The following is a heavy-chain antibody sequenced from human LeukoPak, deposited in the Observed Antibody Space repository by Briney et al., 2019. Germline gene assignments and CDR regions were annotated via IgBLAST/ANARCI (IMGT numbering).Heavy chain of an antibody. CDR3: ARDRILHDAFDI. Sequence: GGSLRLSCAASGFTFSYYNMNWVRQAPGKGLEWFSSISNVGTYINYADSRKGRFTIYRDNAKNSLYLQVNSLRAEDTAVYYCARDRILHDAFDIWGQGTMVTVSS. CDR1: GFTFSYYN. J-gene: IGHJ3*02. CDR2: ISNVGTYI. V-gene: IGHV3-21*01.